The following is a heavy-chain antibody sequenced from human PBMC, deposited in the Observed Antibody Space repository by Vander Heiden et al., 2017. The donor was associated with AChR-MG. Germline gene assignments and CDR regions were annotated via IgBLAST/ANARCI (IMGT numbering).Heavy chain of an antibody. J-gene: IGHJ4*02. CDR3: ASLDYYDSSGYEGGGGGYYFDY. CDR1: GYTFTGYY. Sequence: QVQLVQSGAEVKKPGASVKVSCKASGYTFTGYYMHWVRPAPGQGLEWMGWINPNSGGTNYAQKFQGRVTMTRDTSISTAYMERSRLRSDDTAVYYWASLDYYDSSGYEGGGGGYYFDYWGQGTLVTVSS. V-gene: IGHV1-2*02. D-gene: IGHD3-22*01. CDR2: INPNSGGT.